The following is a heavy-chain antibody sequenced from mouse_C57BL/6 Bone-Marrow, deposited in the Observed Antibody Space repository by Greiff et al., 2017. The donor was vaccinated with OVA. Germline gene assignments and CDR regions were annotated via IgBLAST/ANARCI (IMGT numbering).Heavy chain of an antibody. J-gene: IGHJ3*01. V-gene: IGHV5-4*01. Sequence: EVQRVESGGGLVKPGGSLKLSCAASGFTFSSYAMSWVRQTPEKRLEWVATISDGGSYTSYPDNVKGRFTISRDNAKNNLYLQMSHLKSEDTAMYYCARVVYDGYAFAYWGQGTLVTVSA. D-gene: IGHD2-3*01. CDR1: GFTFSSYA. CDR2: ISDGGSYT. CDR3: ARVVYDGYAFAY.